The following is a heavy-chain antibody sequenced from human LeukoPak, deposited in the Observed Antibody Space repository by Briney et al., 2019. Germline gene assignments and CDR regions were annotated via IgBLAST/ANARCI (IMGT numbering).Heavy chain of an antibody. Sequence: SETLSLTCTVSGGSISGSSYYWGWIRQAPGKGLEGIGSIYDSGITHYNPSLKSRVTISVDRSNNQFSLKLSSVTAADTAVYYCARRSNSGYYFDYWGPGALVTVSS. CDR1: GGSISGSSYY. CDR2: IYDSGIT. J-gene: IGHJ4*02. D-gene: IGHD3-10*01. V-gene: IGHV4-39*07. CDR3: ARRSNSGYYFDY.